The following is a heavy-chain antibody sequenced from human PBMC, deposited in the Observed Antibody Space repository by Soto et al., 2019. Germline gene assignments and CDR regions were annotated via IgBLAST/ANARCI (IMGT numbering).Heavy chain of an antibody. CDR1: GFTLSSYA. V-gene: IGHV3-23*01. D-gene: IGHD6-13*01. J-gene: IGHJ4*02. Sequence: PGGSLRLSCAASGFTLSSYAMNWVRQAPGKGLECVSVISGSDGSTYYADSVKGRFTISRDNSKNTLNLQMNSLRAEDTAVYYCARRSSSWYFDYWGQGTLVTVSS. CDR3: ARRSSSWYFDY. CDR2: ISGSDGST.